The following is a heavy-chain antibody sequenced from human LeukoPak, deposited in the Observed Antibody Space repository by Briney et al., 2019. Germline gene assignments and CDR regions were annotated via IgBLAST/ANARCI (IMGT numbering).Heavy chain of an antibody. CDR1: GYIFTSYW. Sequence: GESLKISCKGSGYIFTSYWIGWVRQMPGKGLEWMGIIYPGDSDTRYSPSFQGQVTISADKSISTAYLQWSSLKASDTAIYYCARVVADNWFDPWGQGTLVTVSS. D-gene: IGHD2-15*01. J-gene: IGHJ5*02. V-gene: IGHV5-51*01. CDR3: ARVVADNWFDP. CDR2: IYPGDSDT.